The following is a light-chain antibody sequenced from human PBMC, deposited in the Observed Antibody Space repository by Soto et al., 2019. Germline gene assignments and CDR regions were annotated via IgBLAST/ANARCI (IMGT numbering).Light chain of an antibody. CDR1: QSLSSY. CDR3: QQYINWRRT. CDR2: AAS. Sequence: EVVWTQSPATLSLSPGERATLSCRASQSLSSYVAWDQRKPGQGPRLLIYAASTRATGIPARFSGSGSGTESSLTITRLKSEDAPVYYGQQYINWRRTFGQGTKVDIK. V-gene: IGKV3D-15*01. J-gene: IGKJ1*01.